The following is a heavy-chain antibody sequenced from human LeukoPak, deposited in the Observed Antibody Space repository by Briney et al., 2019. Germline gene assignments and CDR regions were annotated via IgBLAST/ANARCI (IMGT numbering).Heavy chain of an antibody. Sequence: PSETLSLTCSVSGGSMNSYYWSWIRQSPGKGLEWIGYIYYSGSTNYNPSLKSRVTISVDTSKNQFSLKLSSVTAADTAVYYCARHVWLQPFDYWGQGALVTVSS. V-gene: IGHV4-59*08. J-gene: IGHJ4*02. D-gene: IGHD3-9*01. CDR3: ARHVWLQPFDY. CDR1: GGSMNSYY. CDR2: IYYSGST.